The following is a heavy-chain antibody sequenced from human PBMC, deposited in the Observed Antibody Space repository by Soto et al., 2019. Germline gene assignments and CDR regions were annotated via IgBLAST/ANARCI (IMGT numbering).Heavy chain of an antibody. V-gene: IGHV3-13*05. J-gene: IGHJ6*02. CDR1: GFSFSSYD. Sequence: EVQLVESGGGLIQPGGSLRLSCAASGFSFSSYDMHWVRQPTGKGLEWVSGICIAGDPYYPGSVKGRFTISRENAKNSLYLQMNSLRAGDTDVYYCARERNYYGMEVWGQGTTVTVAS. CDR3: ARERNYYGMEV. CDR2: ICIAGDP.